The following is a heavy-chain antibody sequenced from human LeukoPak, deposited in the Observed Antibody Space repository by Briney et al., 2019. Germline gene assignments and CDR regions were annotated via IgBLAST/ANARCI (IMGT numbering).Heavy chain of an antibody. D-gene: IGHD1-26*01. CDR1: GFTFSSYS. J-gene: IGHJ5*02. Sequence: GGSLRLSWPASGFTFSSYSMNWVRQAPGKGLEWVSSISSSSSYIYYADSVKGRFTISRDNAKNSLYLQMNSLRAEDTAVYYCARSIVGGFDPWGQGTLVTVSS. CDR3: ARSIVGGFDP. CDR2: ISSSSSYI. V-gene: IGHV3-21*01.